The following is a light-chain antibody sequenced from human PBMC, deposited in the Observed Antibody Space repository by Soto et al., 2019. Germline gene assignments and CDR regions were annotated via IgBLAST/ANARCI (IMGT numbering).Light chain of an antibody. CDR2: LGS. CDR3: MQSIQLWT. CDR1: QSLLHSNGNNY. V-gene: IGKV2-28*01. Sequence: DIVMTQSLLSMPATPGEPASVSCRPSQSLLHSNGNNYLHWYLQTPGPSPQLLIYLGSNRASGVPGRFSGSGAGADFTLHISRVAAEYVGVYCCMQSIQLWTFGQGTKVDIK. J-gene: IGKJ1*01.